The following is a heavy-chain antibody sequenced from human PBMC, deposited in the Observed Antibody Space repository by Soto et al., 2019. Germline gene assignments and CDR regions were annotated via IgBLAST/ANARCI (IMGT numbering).Heavy chain of an antibody. CDR1: GYTFTSYA. V-gene: IGHV1-3*01. CDR2: INAGNGNT. D-gene: IGHD1-26*01. CDR3: ARSVGAALSDY. Sequence: QVQLVQSGAEVKKPGASVKVSCKASGYTFTSYAMNWVLQAPGQRLEWMGWINAGNGNTKYSQKFQGRVTITRDTSASTAYMELSSLRSEDTAVYYCARSVGAALSDYWGQGTLVTVSS. J-gene: IGHJ4*02.